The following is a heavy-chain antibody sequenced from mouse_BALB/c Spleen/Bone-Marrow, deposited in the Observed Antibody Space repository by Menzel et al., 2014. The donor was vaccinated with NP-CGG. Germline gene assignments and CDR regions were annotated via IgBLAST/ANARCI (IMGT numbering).Heavy chain of an antibody. CDR1: GFDFSRYW. D-gene: IGHD1-1*01. J-gene: IGHJ3*01. CDR3: ARLSYYGRFAY. CDR2: INPDSSTI. V-gene: IGHV4-1*02. Sequence: EVKLQESGGGLVQPGGSLKLSCAASGFDFSRYWMSWVRQAPGKGLEWIGEINPDSSTINYTPSRKDKFIISRNNAKNTLYVQMSKVRSEDTALYYCARLSYYGRFAYWGQGTLVTGSA.